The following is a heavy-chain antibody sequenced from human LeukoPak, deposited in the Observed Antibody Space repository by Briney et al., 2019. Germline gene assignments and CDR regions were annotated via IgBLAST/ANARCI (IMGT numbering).Heavy chain of an antibody. CDR2: IYPGDSET. Sequence: GESLKISGQASGYSFISYWIGWVRPLPGKGLDWMGIIYPGDSETIYSPSIQGRVTISADKSISTAYLQWSSLRASDPAIYYCARLSSSSGWYWANHWGQGTLVTVSS. D-gene: IGHD6-19*01. J-gene: IGHJ5*02. CDR1: GYSFISYW. V-gene: IGHV5-51*01. CDR3: ARLSSSSGWYWANH.